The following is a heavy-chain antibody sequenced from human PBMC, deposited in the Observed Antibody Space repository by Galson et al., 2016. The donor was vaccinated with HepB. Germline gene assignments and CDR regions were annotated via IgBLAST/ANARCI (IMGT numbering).Heavy chain of an antibody. CDR3: AKWGGGGYGWARLDY. CDR1: GFTFSSYG. Sequence: SLRLSCAASGFTFSSYGMHWVRQALGKGLEWVAVISYDGSNKYYADAVQGRFTISRDNSKNPLYLQMNSLRAEDTAVCYCAKWGGGGYGWARLDYWGQGTLVTVSS. CDR2: ISYDGSNK. J-gene: IGHJ4*02. V-gene: IGHV3-30*18. D-gene: IGHD5-12*01.